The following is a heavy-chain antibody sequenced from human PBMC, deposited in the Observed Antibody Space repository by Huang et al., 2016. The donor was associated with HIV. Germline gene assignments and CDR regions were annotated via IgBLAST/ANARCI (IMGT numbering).Heavy chain of an antibody. CDR1: GGSISSGGYS. V-gene: IGHV4-30-2*01. CDR2: IYHSGTA. J-gene: IGHJ3*02. CDR3: ARMEYDMLTGQGGNAFDI. D-gene: IGHD3-9*01. Sequence: QVQLQESGSGLVKPSQTLSLTCAVSGGSISSGGYSWSWIRQPPGKGLEWIGYIYHSGTAYYHPSLKSRVTISLDRSKNQFSLRLTSVTAADTAVYYCARMEYDMLTGQGGNAFDIWGQGTMVTVSS.